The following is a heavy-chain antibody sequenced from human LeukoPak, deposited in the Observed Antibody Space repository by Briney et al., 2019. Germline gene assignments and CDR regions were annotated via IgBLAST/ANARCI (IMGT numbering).Heavy chain of an antibody. CDR3: AREWRGSGDY. V-gene: IGHV3-21*01. J-gene: IGHJ4*02. CDR2: ISASGTHT. Sequence: SGGSLRLSCVASKFTFANYDMTWVRQAPGKGLEWVSSISASGTHTNYADSVKGRFTVSRDNAKNSLFLQMNSLRAEDTAIYYCAREWRGSGDYWGQGTLVTVSS. D-gene: IGHD3-10*01. CDR1: KFTFANYD.